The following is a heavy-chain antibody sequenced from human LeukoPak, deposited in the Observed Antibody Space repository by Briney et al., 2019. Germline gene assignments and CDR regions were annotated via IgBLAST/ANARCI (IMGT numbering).Heavy chain of an antibody. V-gene: IGHV4-31*03. CDR2: IYYSGSI. D-gene: IGHD3-10*01. J-gene: IGHJ5*02. CDR3: ARVYMRGWFDP. Sequence: SETLSLTCTVSGGSISSGGYYWSWIRQHPGKGLEWIGYIYYSGSIYYNPSLKSRVTISVDTSKNQFSLKLSSVTAADTAVYYCARVYMRGWFDPWGQGTLVTVSS. CDR1: GGSISSGGYY.